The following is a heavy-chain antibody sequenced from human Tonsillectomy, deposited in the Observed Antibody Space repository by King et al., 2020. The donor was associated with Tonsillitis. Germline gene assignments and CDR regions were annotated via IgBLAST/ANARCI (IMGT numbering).Heavy chain of an antibody. CDR3: AREGYFSGGSCYTGDFEY. D-gene: IGHD2-15*01. J-gene: IGHJ4*02. CDR1: GFTFGSNA. Sequence: EVQLVESGGGLVQPGGSLRLSCAASGFTFGSNAMSWVRQAPGKGLEWVSAISGSGDITYYADSVKGRFIVSRDNAKKTLYLQMNSRRAEDTAVYYCAREGYFSGGSCYTGDFEYWGQGTLVTVSS. V-gene: IGHV3-23*04. CDR2: ISGSGDIT.